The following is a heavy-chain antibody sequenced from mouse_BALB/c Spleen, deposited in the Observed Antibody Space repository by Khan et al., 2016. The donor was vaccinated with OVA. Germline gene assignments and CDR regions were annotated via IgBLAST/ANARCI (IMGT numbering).Heavy chain of an antibody. D-gene: IGHD2-2*01. J-gene: IGHJ3*01. CDR3: TRHGYVAWFTY. CDR2: IDPFSGDT. Sequence: EVELVESGPELMKPGASGKISCKASGYSFTTYYIHWVKQSHGKSLEWIGYIDPFSGDTTYNQKFKGMATLTVDKSSSTAYIHLSNLTSEDSAVYYCTRHGYVAWFTYGGQGTLVTVS. CDR1: GYSFTTYY. V-gene: IGHV1S135*01.